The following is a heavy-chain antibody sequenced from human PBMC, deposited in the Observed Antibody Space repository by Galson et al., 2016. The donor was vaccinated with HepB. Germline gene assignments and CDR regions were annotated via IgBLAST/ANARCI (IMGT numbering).Heavy chain of an antibody. CDR1: GGSISSGDYF. D-gene: IGHD3-10*01. CDR3: ARQIRDKLFRGVKSYGMDV. J-gene: IGHJ6*02. Sequence: SETLSLTCTVSGGSISSGDYFWDWIRQPPGKGLEWIGSIRYSGSTVYNPSLRGRLTISVETSKNQFSLNLYSVTATDTAMYSCARQIRDKLFRGVKSYGMDVWGQGTTVTVSS. CDR2: IRYSGST. V-gene: IGHV4-39*01.